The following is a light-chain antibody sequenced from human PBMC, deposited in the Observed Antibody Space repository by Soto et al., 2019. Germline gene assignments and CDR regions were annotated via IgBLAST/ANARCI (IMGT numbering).Light chain of an antibody. V-gene: IGLV2-14*01. CDR2: EVS. CDR3: SSYTSSSTLV. CDR1: SSDVGGYNY. Sequence: QSVRTPPASVSGSPGQSITISCTVTSSDVGGYNYVSLYQQHPGKAPKLMIYEVSNRPSGVSNRFSGSKSGNTASLTISGLQAEDEADYYCSSYTSSSTLVFGTGTKVTV. J-gene: IGLJ1*01.